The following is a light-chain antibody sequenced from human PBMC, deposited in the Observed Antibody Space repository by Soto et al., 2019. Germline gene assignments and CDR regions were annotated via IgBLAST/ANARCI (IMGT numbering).Light chain of an antibody. CDR3: QQYGPSPALT. V-gene: IGKV3-20*01. J-gene: IGKJ4*01. CDR1: QSVSSSY. Sequence: EIVLTQSPGTLSLSPGERATLSCRASQSVSSSYLAWYQQKPGQAPRLLIYGASSRATGIPDRFSGSGSGTDFTLTISRLEPEDFAVYHCQQYGPSPALTFGGGTKVDI. CDR2: GAS.